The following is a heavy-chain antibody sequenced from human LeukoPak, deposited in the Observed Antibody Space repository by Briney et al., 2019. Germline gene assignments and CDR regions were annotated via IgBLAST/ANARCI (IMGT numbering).Heavy chain of an antibody. CDR2: ISGSGGST. V-gene: IGHV3-23*01. CDR3: ATQQTTMVRGEIDY. Sequence: GGSLRLSCAASGFTFSSYAMSWVRQAPGKGLEWVSAISGSGGSTYYADSVKGRFTISRDSSKNTLYLQMNSLRAEDTAVYYCATQQTTMVRGEIDYWGQGTLVTVSS. CDR1: GFTFSSYA. J-gene: IGHJ4*02. D-gene: IGHD3-10*01.